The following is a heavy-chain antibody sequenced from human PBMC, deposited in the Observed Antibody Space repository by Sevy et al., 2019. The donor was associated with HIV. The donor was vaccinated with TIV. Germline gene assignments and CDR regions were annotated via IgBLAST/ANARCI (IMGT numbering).Heavy chain of an antibody. Sequence: ASVKVSCKVSGYTLTELSIHWVRQAPGKGLEWLGTFDPEDGKTIYAQNFQGRVTMTEETSTDTTYMELSSLRSEDTAVYYCSSTRDYYDSSGYYFDYWGQGTLVTVSS. CDR2: FDPEDGKT. CDR1: GYTLTELS. D-gene: IGHD3-22*01. CDR3: SSTRDYYDSSGYYFDY. J-gene: IGHJ4*02. V-gene: IGHV1-24*01.